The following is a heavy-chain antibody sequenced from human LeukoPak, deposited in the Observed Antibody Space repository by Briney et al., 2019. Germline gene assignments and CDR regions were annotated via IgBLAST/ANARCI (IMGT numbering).Heavy chain of an antibody. Sequence: GGSLRLSCAASGFTFSSYSMNWVCQAPGKGLEWVSYISSSSSTIYYADSVKGRFTISRDNAKNSLYLQMNSLRDEDTAVYYCAGDEKPWFGESQSAFDIWGQGTMVTVSS. D-gene: IGHD3-10*01. CDR3: AGDEKPWFGESQSAFDI. V-gene: IGHV3-48*02. CDR1: GFTFSSYS. J-gene: IGHJ3*02. CDR2: ISSSSSTI.